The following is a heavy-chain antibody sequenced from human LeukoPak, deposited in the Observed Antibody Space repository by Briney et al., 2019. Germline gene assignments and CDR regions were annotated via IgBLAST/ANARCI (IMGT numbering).Heavy chain of an antibody. J-gene: IGHJ6*02. CDR2: FDPADGET. CDR1: GYTLTELS. D-gene: IGHD2-2*01. V-gene: IGHV1-24*01. CDR3: ANLLLEIAVGSGVHGRDV. Sequence: ASVKVSCKVSGYTLTELSMHWVRQAPGKGLEWMGGFDPADGETIYAQKFQGRVSMTEDTSTDTAYMELSSLRSEDTAVYYCANLLLEIAVGSGVHGRDVWGQGDHGHRLL.